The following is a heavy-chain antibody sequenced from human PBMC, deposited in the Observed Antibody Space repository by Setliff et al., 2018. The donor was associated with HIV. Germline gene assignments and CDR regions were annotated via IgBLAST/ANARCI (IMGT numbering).Heavy chain of an antibody. V-gene: IGHV5-51*01. D-gene: IGHD6-13*01. CDR1: DYTFTTYW. CDR2: IDPGDSDT. J-gene: IGHJ4*02. CDR3: ARQRPPGYSSPYTIEY. Sequence: GESLTISCKAVDYTFTTYWIGWVRQMPGEGLEWMGIIDPGDSDTRHTPSYQGRIIMSIDRFRSTAYLQWRSLTPSDSALYYCARQRPPGYSSPYTIEYWGQGTLVTVSS.